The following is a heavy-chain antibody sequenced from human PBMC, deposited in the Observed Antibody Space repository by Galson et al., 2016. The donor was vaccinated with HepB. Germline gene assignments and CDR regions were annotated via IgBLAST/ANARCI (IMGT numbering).Heavy chain of an antibody. D-gene: IGHD3-9*01. V-gene: IGHV3-74*01. Sequence: SLRLSCAASGFTFSSYWMYWVRQAPGKGLVWVSRIDSDGITTAYADSVKGRFTISRDNAKNTLYLQMNSLRAEDTAVYYCAKEGRDILTGYYNGDAFDIWGQGTMVTVSS. CDR2: IDSDGITT. J-gene: IGHJ3*02. CDR3: AKEGRDILTGYYNGDAFDI. CDR1: GFTFSSYW.